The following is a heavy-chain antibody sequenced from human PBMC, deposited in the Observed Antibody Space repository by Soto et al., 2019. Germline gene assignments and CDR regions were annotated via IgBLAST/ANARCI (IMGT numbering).Heavy chain of an antibody. J-gene: IGHJ6*03. CDR1: GFTFSSYS. V-gene: IGHV3-48*01. CDR2: ISSSSSTI. Sequence: EVQLVESGGGLVQPGGSLRLSCAASGFTFSSYSMNWVRQAPGKWLEWVSYISSSSSTIYYADSVKGRFTISRDNAKNSLYLQMNSLRAEATAVYYCARAPQYYYYYMDVWGKGTTVTVSS. CDR3: ARAPQYYYYYMDV.